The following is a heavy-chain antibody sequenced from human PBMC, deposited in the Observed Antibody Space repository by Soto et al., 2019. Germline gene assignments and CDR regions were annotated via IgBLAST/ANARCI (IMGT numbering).Heavy chain of an antibody. V-gene: IGHV3-7*05. J-gene: IGHJ4*02. CDR2: IKQDGSEK. D-gene: IGHD3-22*01. CDR3: ARDFSDGSGYYVGD. Sequence: GGSLRLSCAASGFIFSSYWMSWVRQAPGKGLEWVANIKQDGSEKYFVDSVKGRFTISRDNAEKSLYLQMNSLRAEDTAVYYCARDFSDGSGYYVGDWGQGTLVTVSS. CDR1: GFIFSSYW.